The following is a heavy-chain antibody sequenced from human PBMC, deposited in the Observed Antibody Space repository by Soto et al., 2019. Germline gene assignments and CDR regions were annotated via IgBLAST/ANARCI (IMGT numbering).Heavy chain of an antibody. CDR2: IKQDGSEK. CDR1: GFTFSSYW. CDR3: ARDQRRYTISDYYYYMDV. Sequence: EVQLVESGGGLVQPGGSLRLSCAASGFTFSSYWMSWVRQAPGKGLEWVANIKQDGSEKYYVDSVKGRFTISRDNAKNQLYLQINRLRAEDTAVYYGARDQRRYTISDYYYYMDVWGKGTTVTVSS. D-gene: IGHD3-9*01. V-gene: IGHV3-7*01. J-gene: IGHJ6*03.